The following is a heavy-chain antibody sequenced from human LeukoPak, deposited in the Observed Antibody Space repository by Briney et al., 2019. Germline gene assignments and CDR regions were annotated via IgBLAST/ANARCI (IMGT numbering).Heavy chain of an antibody. CDR3: ARVYCGGDCYSGGPKYYFDY. D-gene: IGHD2-21*02. V-gene: IGHV4-34*01. Sequence: SETLSLTCAVYGGSFSGYYWSWLRQPPGKGLEWLGEINHSGSTNYNPSLKSRVTISVDTSKNQFSLKLRSVTAADTAVYYCARVYCGGDCYSGGPKYYFDYWGQGTLVTVSS. CDR2: INHSGST. J-gene: IGHJ4*02. CDR1: GGSFSGYY.